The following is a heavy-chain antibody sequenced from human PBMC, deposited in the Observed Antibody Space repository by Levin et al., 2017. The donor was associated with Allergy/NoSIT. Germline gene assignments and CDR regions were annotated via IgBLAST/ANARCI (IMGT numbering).Heavy chain of an antibody. J-gene: IGHJ6*03. CDR2: IDESGNS. Sequence: RPSETLSLTCGVYGGSVSGYRWSWIRQTANKGLEWIGEIDESGNSDYNPSLKSRLTMLRDTSRSQVSLRLTSVTARDTAVYYCARLRAFSSGWAPRFYMDVWGKGTTVIVSS. V-gene: IGHV4-34*01. CDR3: ARLRAFSSGWAPRFYMDV. CDR1: GGSVSGYR. D-gene: IGHD6-19*01.